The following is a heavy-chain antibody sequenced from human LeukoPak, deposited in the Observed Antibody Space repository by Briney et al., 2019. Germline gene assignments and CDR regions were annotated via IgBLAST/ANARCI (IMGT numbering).Heavy chain of an antibody. J-gene: IGHJ4*02. CDR3: AKDLVGATNYYFDY. CDR2: ISGSGGST. D-gene: IGHD1-26*01. V-gene: IGHV3-23*01. Sequence: GGSLRLSCAASGFTFSSYAMSWVRQAPGKGLEWVSAISGSGGSTYYADSVKGRFTISRDNSKNTLYLQTNSLRAEDTAVYYCAKDLVGATNYYFDYWGQGTLVTVSS. CDR1: GFTFSSYA.